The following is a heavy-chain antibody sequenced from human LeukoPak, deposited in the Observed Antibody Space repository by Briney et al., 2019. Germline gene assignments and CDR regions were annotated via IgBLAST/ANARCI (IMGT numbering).Heavy chain of an antibody. V-gene: IGHV1-2*02. D-gene: IGHD3-22*01. J-gene: IGHJ4*02. CDR2: INPNSGGT. CDR1: GDTFIGYY. Sequence: ASVKVSCKASGDTFIGYYMHWVRQAPGQGLEWMGWINPNSGGTNYAQKFQGRVTMTRDTSISTAYMELSRLRSDDTAVYYCARTKYYDSSGYYPHFDYWGQGTLVTVSS. CDR3: ARTKYYDSSGYYPHFDY.